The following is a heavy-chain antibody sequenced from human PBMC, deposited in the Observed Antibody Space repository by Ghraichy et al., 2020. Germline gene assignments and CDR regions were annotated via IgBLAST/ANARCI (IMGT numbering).Heavy chain of an antibody. CDR3: AGRAGDGHFFDF. J-gene: IGHJ4*02. V-gene: IGHV3-48*03. CDR1: GLAFSGYQ. D-gene: IGHD4-17*01. Sequence: GSLRLSCAASGLAFSGYQFNWVRLVPGQGLEWISYIDENGGVIYYADSVRGRFTISRDDAKDSVYLQMYSLRDDDTAVYYCAGRAGDGHFFDFWGRGTLVTVSS. CDR2: IDENGGVI.